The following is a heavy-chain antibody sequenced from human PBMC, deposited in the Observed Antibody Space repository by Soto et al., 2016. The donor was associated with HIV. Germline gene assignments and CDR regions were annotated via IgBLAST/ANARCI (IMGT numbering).Heavy chain of an antibody. Sequence: EVHLLESGGGLIQPGGSLRLSCITSGFTFSSYAMNWGRQAPGKGLEWVSTITGDGVNTYYTDSVKGRFTLSRDISKNTLYLQMDNLRVEDTAVYYCAKSRGYDGYDGFLFDSWGQGILVTVS. CDR3: AKSRGYDGYDGFLFDS. J-gene: IGHJ4*02. V-gene: IGHV3-23*01. CDR2: ITGDGVNT. D-gene: IGHD5-12*01. CDR1: GFTFSSYA.